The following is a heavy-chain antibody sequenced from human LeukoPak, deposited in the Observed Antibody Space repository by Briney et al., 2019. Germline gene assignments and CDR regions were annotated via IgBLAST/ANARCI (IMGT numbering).Heavy chain of an antibody. D-gene: IGHD3-10*01. J-gene: IGHJ6*03. V-gene: IGHV3-23*01. Sequence: GGSLRLSCAASGFTFSSYGMSWVRQAPGKGLEWVSAISGNGGSTYYADSVKGRFAISRDTSKNTLYLQMNSLRAEDTAVYYCAKVGPSLVRGLIRGGARYYYNYMDVWGKGTTVTISS. CDR3: AKVGPSLVRGLIRGGARYYYNYMDV. CDR1: GFTFSSYG. CDR2: ISGNGGST.